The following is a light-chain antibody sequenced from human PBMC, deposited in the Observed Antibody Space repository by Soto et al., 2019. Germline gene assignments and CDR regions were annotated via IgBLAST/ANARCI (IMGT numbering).Light chain of an antibody. CDR1: SSNIGASYD. CDR2: GNS. V-gene: IGLV1-40*01. Sequence: QSVLTQPPPVSGAPGQRVTISCTGTSSNIGASYDVHWYQHLPGTAPKLLISGNSNRPSGVPDRFSGSKSGTSASLAITGLQAEDEADYYCQSYDSSLSGYVFGTGTKLTVL. J-gene: IGLJ1*01. CDR3: QSYDSSLSGYV.